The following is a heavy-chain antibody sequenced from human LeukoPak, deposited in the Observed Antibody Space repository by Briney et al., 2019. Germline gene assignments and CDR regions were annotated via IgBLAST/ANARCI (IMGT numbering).Heavy chain of an antibody. CDR1: GYTFISYA. V-gene: IGHV1-3*04. CDR2: INTGNGNT. D-gene: IGHD4-11*01. CDR3: ARAPYSNYIFDY. J-gene: IGHJ4*02. Sequence: GASVKVSCKASGYTFISYAMLWVRQAPGQRLEWMGWINTGNGNTKYSQKFQGRVTITRDTSASTAYMELSSLRSEDTAVYYCARAPYSNYIFDYWGQGTLVTVSP.